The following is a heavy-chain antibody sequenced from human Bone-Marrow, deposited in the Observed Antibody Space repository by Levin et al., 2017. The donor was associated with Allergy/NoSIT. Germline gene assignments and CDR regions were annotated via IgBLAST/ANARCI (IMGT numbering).Heavy chain of an antibody. V-gene: IGHV1-2*02. CDR3: AILTHYYDSSGPHSFDV. CDR2: VNPKTGGT. J-gene: IGHJ3*01. Sequence: AASVKVSCEASGYIFTDYYIHWVRQAPGQGLEWMGWVNPKTGGTHYIQKFEGRVTMTRDASLSTAYMELSRRTSDDTAVYFCAILTHYYDSSGPHSFDVWGQGTMVTVTS. D-gene: IGHD3-22*01. CDR1: GYIFTDYY.